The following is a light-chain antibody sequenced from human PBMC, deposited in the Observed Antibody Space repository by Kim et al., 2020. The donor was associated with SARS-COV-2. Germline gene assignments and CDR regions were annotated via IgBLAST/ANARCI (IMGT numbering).Light chain of an antibody. V-gene: IGKV1-5*01. CDR1: QSITSR. CDR2: EAS. J-gene: IGKJ1*01. Sequence: LSASVGERVTITCRASQSITSRLAWYQHKPGKAPKLLYEASRLSSGVPSRFSGGASGTEFTLTISSLQPDDFATYYCQQYNSYWTFGQGTKVDIK. CDR3: QQYNSYWT.